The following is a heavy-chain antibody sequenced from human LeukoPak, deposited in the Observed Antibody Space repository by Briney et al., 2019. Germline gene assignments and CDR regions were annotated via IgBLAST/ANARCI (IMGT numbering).Heavy chain of an antibody. CDR1: GFTFSSYS. V-gene: IGHV3-21*01. D-gene: IGHD6-13*01. J-gene: IGHJ4*02. CDR3: ARDPLGRYSSSPYPLDY. CDR2: ISSSSSYI. Sequence: PGGSLRLSCAAYGFTFSSYSMNWVRQAPGKGLEWVSSISSSSSYIYYADSVKGRFTISRDNAKNSLYLQMNSLRAEDTAVYYCARDPLGRYSSSPYPLDYWGQGTLVTVSS.